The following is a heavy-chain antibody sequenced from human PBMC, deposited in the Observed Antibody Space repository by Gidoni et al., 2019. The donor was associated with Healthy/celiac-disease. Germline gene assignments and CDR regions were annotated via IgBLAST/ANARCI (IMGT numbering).Heavy chain of an antibody. CDR1: GYTFTGYY. CDR2: INPNSGGT. V-gene: IGHV1-2*06. J-gene: IGHJ4*02. CDR3: ARGPRIAAAVYYFDY. D-gene: IGHD6-13*01. Sequence: QVQLTQSGAELKKPGASVKVSCKASGYTFTGYYMHWVRQAPGQGLEWMGRINPNSGGTNYAQKFQGRVTMTRDTSISTAYMELSRLRSDDTAVYYCARGPRIAAAVYYFDYWGQGTLVTVSS.